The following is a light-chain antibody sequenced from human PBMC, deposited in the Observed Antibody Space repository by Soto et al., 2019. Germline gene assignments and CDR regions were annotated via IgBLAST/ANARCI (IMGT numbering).Light chain of an antibody. CDR3: QQSYSRLVT. CDR1: ETIDRQ. Sequence: DIQMTQSPSSLSAVVGDRVTITCRASETIDRQLNWYQQKPGKAPKLLIYAASSLQSGVPSRFSGSGSGTDFSLTISSLQPEDFATYYCQQSYSRLVTFGPGTKVDIK. J-gene: IGKJ3*01. V-gene: IGKV1-39*01. CDR2: AAS.